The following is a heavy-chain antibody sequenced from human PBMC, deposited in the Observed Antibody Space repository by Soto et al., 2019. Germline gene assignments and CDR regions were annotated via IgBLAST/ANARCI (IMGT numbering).Heavy chain of an antibody. D-gene: IGHD5-18*01. CDR2: IYYSGST. V-gene: IGHV4-59*08. J-gene: IGHJ4*02. CDR1: GSSIRSSY. CDR3: ARQQYGYPFDY. Sequence: SETLSLTCSVSGSSIRSSYWSWIRQAPGKGLECIGYIYYSGSTNFNPSLKSRVTISVDTSKNQFSLKLSSVTAADTAVHSCARQQYGYPFDYWGQGTLVTVS.